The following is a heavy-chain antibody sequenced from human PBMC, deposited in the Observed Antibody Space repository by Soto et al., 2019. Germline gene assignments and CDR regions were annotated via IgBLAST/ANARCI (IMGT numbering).Heavy chain of an antibody. Sequence: QLQLQESGSGLVKPSQTLSLTCAVSGGSISSGGYSWSWIRQPPGKGLEWIGYIYHSGSTYYNPSPKSRLTISVARSKNQFSLKLSSVTAADTAVYYCAAGGGLPRYYWGQGTLVTVSS. CDR3: AAGGGLPRYY. J-gene: IGHJ4*02. D-gene: IGHD5-12*01. CDR1: GGSISSGGYS. CDR2: IYHSGST. V-gene: IGHV4-30-2*01.